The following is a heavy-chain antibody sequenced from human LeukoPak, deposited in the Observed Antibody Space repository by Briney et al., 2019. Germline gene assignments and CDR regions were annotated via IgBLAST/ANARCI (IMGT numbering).Heavy chain of an antibody. CDR2: INPNSGGT. V-gene: IGHV1-2*06. J-gene: IGHJ5*02. Sequence: ASVKVSCKASGYTFTGYYMHWVRQAPGQGLEWMGRINPNSGGTNYAQKFQGRVTMTRDTSISTAYMELSRLRSDDTAVYYCAMRRCRSTSCYLGFDPWGQGTLVTVSS. D-gene: IGHD2-2*01. CDR1: GYTFTGYY. CDR3: AMRRCRSTSCYLGFDP.